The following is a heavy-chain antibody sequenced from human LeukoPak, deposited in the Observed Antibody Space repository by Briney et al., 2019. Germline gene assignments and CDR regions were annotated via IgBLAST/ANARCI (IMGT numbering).Heavy chain of an antibody. V-gene: IGHV3-48*04. D-gene: IGHD4-11*01. CDR1: VITFSDDS. CDR3: ARDPYYSNHLDF. Sequence: GGSLRLSCAASVITFSDDSMNWVRQAPWSGLEWVAYISPASKTIKYAASVKGRFIISRDNAKKSLYLQMKSLRAEDTAVYYCARDPYYSNHLDFLGQGTLVTVSS. CDR2: ISPASKTI. J-gene: IGHJ4*02.